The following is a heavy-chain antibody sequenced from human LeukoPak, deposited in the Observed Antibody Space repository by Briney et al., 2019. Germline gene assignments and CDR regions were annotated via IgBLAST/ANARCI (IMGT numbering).Heavy chain of an antibody. CDR2: INHSGST. J-gene: IGHJ4*02. V-gene: IGHV4-34*01. CDR1: GGSFSGYY. Sequence: SETMSLTCAVYGGSFSGYYWSWIRQPPGKGLEWIGEINHSGSTNYNPSLKSRVTISVDTSKNQFSLKLSSVTAADTAVYYCARQTGSGLFILPGGQGTLVTVSS. CDR3: ARQTGSGLFILP. D-gene: IGHD3/OR15-3a*01.